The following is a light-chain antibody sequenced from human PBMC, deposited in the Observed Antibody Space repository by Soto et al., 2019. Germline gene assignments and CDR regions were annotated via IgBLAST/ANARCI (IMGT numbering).Light chain of an antibody. CDR3: QQRSNWPPWT. J-gene: IGKJ1*01. V-gene: IGKV3-11*01. Sequence: EIVLTHSPATLSLSPGERATLSCRASQSVSSYLAWYQQKPGQAPRLLIYDASNRATGIPARFSGSGSGTDFTLTISSLEPEDFAVNYCQQRSNWPPWTFGQGTKVEVK. CDR1: QSVSSY. CDR2: DAS.